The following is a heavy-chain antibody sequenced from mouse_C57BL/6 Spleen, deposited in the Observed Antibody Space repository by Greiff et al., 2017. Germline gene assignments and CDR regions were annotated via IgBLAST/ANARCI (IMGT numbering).Heavy chain of an antibody. CDR1: GYTFTDYY. Sequence: QVQLKESGAELVRPGASVKLSCKASGYTFTDYYINWVKQRPGQGLEWIARIFPGSGNTYYNEKFKGKATLTAEKSSSTAYMQLRSLTSEDSAVYFCAIDSSGQYYFDYWGQGTTLTVSA. CDR2: IFPGSGNT. CDR3: AIDSSGQYYFDY. D-gene: IGHD3-2*02. J-gene: IGHJ2*01. V-gene: IGHV1-76*01.